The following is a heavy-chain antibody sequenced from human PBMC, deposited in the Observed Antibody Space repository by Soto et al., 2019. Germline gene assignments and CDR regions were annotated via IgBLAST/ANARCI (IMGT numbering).Heavy chain of an antibody. CDR2: NNNRGDT. V-gene: IGHV4-31*11. CDR1: GAAIDNNGYS. CDR3: ARGGSGWKALSWFDP. J-gene: IGHJ5*02. Sequence: PSETLSLTCAVSGAAIDNNGYSWTWIRQHPGKGLEWIGTNNNRGDTYYNPSLKSRLTISLDTSKDHFSLRLNAVTAADTAIYYCARGGSGWKALSWFDPWGQGTMVTVYS. D-gene: IGHD6-19*01.